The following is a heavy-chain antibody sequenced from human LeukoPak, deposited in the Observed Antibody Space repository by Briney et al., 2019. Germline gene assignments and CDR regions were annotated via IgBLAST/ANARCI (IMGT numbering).Heavy chain of an antibody. CDR1: GYTLTELS. CDR2: FDPEDGET. V-gene: IGHV1-24*01. D-gene: IGHD3-22*01. CDR3: AREGYYDSSGYYYVGNY. J-gene: IGHJ4*02. Sequence: ASVKVSCKVSGYTLTELSMHWVRQAPGKGLEWMGGFDPEDGETIYAQKFQGRVTMTEDTSTDTAYMELSRLRSDDTAVYYCAREGYYDSSGYYYVGNYWGQGTLVTVSS.